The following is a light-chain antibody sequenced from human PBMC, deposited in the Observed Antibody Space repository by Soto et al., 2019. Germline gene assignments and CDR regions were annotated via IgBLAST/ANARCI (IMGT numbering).Light chain of an antibody. V-gene: IGKV3-11*01. Sequence: EIVLTQSPATLSLSPGARASLSCRASQSVGTSLTWYQQKPGQTPRLLIYDASTRATGIPARFSGSGSGTDFTLTISSLEPEDFAVYYCQQRSSRFGGGTKVEIK. CDR1: QSVGTS. CDR3: QQRSSR. CDR2: DAS. J-gene: IGKJ4*01.